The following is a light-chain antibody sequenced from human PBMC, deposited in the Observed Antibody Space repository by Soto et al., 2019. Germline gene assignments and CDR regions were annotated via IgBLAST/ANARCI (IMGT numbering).Light chain of an antibody. V-gene: IGKV3-20*01. CDR1: QSVSSSY. CDR2: GAS. Sequence: EIVLTQSPGTLSLSPGERATLSCRANQSVSSSYLAWYQQKPGQAPRLLIYGASSRATGIPDRFSGSGSGTDFTLTISRLEPEDFAVYYCQQYGSYATFGQGTKVEIK. J-gene: IGKJ1*01. CDR3: QQYGSYAT.